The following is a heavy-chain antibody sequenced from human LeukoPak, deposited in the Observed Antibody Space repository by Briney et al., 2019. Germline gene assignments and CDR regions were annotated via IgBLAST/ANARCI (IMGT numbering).Heavy chain of an antibody. CDR2: IYTSGST. CDR1: GGSISSYY. D-gene: IGHD3-22*01. Sequence: SETLSLTCTVSGGSISSYYWSWIRQPAGTGLEWIGRIYTSGSTNYNPSLKSRVTMSVDTSKNQFSLKLSSVTAADTAVYYCARGRGFYDSSGYYYYWGQGTLVTVSS. CDR3: ARGRGFYDSSGYYYY. J-gene: IGHJ4*02. V-gene: IGHV4-4*07.